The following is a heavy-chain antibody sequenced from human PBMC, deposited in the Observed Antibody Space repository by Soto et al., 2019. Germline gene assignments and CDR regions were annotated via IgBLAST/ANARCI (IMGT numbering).Heavy chain of an antibody. J-gene: IGHJ1*01. CDR1: GFTFNIYA. CDR3: ALRGGQQLLDGPKYFQH. CDR2: ISGSGGST. V-gene: IGHV3-23*01. Sequence: EVQLLESGGGLVQPGGSLRLSCAASGFTFNIYAMSWVRQAPGKGLEWVSDISGSGGSTYYADSVKGRFTISRDNSKNTLYVQINRLRAEDTALYYCALRGGQQLLDGPKYFQHWGQGTLVTVSP. D-gene: IGHD6-13*01.